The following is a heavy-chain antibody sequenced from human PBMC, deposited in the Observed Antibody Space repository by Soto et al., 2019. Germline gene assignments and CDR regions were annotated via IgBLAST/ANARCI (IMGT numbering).Heavy chain of an antibody. J-gene: IGHJ2*01. D-gene: IGHD1-26*01. CDR1: GFSVSNNY. CDR3: AREGSTWDDWYFDL. CDR2: VHSGGIT. V-gene: IGHV3-53*01. Sequence: GGSLRLSCAASGFSVSNNYMTWVRQAPGRGLEWASVVHSGGITYYADSVKGRFTISRDNSKNTVYLQMNSLRAEDTAVYYCAREGSTWDDWYFDLWGRGTRVPVSS.